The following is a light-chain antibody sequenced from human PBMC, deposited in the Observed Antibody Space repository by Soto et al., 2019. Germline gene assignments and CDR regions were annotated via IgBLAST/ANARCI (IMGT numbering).Light chain of an antibody. Sequence: EVVLTQSPGTLSLSPGERATLSCRASQGVTTAYLAWYQHKPGQAPRLLISGASNRATGIPDRFSGSGSGTDFTLTISRLEPEDFAVYSCQQYGASPLFTFGPGTKVDLK. CDR1: QGVTTAY. J-gene: IGKJ3*01. V-gene: IGKV3-20*01. CDR2: GAS. CDR3: QQYGASPLFT.